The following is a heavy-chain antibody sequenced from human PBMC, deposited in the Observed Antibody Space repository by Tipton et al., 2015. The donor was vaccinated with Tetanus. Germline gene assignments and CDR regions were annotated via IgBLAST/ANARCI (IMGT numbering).Heavy chain of an antibody. J-gene: IGHJ4*02. D-gene: IGHD1-26*01. V-gene: IGHV4-31*03. CDR3: ARGQAGGSYGGSFDY. CDR2: IFYIGTT. Sequence: TLSLTCSVSNGSLTVGGYYWSWIRQHPGKGPEWLGYIFYIGTTYYNLSLQSRISISADTSKNQFSLRLTSVTAADTAVYYCARGQAGGSYGGSFDYWGQGVVATVSS. CDR1: NGSLTVGGYY.